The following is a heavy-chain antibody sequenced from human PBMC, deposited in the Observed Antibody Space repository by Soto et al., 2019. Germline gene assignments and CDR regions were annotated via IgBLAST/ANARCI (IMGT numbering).Heavy chain of an antibody. CDR3: AKDLRFRQVGMATIFDY. CDR2: IYSGGST. CDR1: EFTVSSNY. J-gene: IGHJ4*02. D-gene: IGHD5-12*01. Sequence: EVQLVETGGGLIQPGGSLRLSCAASEFTVSSNYMSWVRQAPGKGLEWVSVIYSGGSTYYADSVKGRFTISRDNSKNTLYLQMNSLRAEDTAVYYCAKDLRFRQVGMATIFDYWGQGTLVTVSS. V-gene: IGHV3-53*02.